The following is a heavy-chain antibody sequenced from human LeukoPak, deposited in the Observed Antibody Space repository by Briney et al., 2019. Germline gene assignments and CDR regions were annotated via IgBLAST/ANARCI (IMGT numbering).Heavy chain of an antibody. J-gene: IGHJ4*02. D-gene: IGHD1-26*01. CDR3: ARDSTGATSY. CDR1: GFTFSSYS. CDR2: IRYDGSNK. V-gene: IGHV3-30*02. Sequence: GGSLRLSCAASGFTFSSYSMNWVRQAPGKGLEWVAFIRYDGSNKYYADSVKGRFTTSRDNSKNTLYLQMNSLRADDTAVYYCARDSTGATSYWGQGTLVTVSS.